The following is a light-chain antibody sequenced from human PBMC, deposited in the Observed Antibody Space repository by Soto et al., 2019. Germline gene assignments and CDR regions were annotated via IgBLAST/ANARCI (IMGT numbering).Light chain of an antibody. CDR1: QSVDSRF. V-gene: IGKV3-20*01. Sequence: EFVLTQSPGTLSLSPGERATLSCRASQSVDSRFLAWYQQKPGQAPRLLISGTSIRATGIPDRFSGSGSGTDFTLSISRLEPEDFAVYYCQQYSSPAMYTFGQGTKVEIK. CDR3: QQYSSPAMYT. J-gene: IGKJ2*01. CDR2: GTS.